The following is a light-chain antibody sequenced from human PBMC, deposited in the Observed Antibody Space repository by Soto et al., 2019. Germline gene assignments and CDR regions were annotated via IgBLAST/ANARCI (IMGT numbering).Light chain of an antibody. CDR3: QQYYGTPPWT. Sequence: DIVMTQSPDSLAVSLGERATINCKSSQSVLYSSNNKNYLAWYQQKPGQPPKLLIYWASTRESGVPDRFSGSGSGTDSTLTISSLQAEDVAVYYCQQYYGTPPWTFGQGTRVEIK. V-gene: IGKV4-1*01. J-gene: IGKJ1*01. CDR1: QSVLYSSNNKNY. CDR2: WAS.